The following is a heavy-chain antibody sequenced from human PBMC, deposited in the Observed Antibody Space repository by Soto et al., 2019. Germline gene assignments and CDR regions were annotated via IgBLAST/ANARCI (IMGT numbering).Heavy chain of an antibody. Sequence: GASVKVSCKASGYTFTSYYMHWVRQAPGQGLERMGIINPSGGSTSYAQKFQGRVTMTRDTSTSTVYMELSSLRSEDTAVYYCARDYAPIRITMIVVVPEGYGMDVWGQGTTVTVSS. CDR2: INPSGGST. J-gene: IGHJ6*02. CDR3: ARDYAPIRITMIVVVPEGYGMDV. V-gene: IGHV1-46*01. CDR1: GYTFTSYY. D-gene: IGHD3-22*01.